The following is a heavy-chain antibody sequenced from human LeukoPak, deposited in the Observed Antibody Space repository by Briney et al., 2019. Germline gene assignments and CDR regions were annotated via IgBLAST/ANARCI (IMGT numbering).Heavy chain of an antibody. J-gene: IGHJ4*02. CDR3: ARGDGYPGEFDY. CDR2: ISAYNGHT. V-gene: IGHV1-18*01. CDR1: GYIFTSYG. Sequence: ASVKVSCKASGYIFTSYGISWVRQAPGQGLEWMGWISAYNGHTNYVEKFKGRVTMTTDTSTSTAYMELRSLRSDDTAVYFCARGDGYPGEFDYWGQGTLVTVSS. D-gene: IGHD5-24*01.